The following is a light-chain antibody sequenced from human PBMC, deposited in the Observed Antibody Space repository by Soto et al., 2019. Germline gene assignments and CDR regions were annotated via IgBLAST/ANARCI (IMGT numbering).Light chain of an antibody. Sequence: DIVLTQSPDSLAVSLGERATINCKSSQSVLYRSNNKKYLAWYQQKPGQPPKLLIYWASTRESGVPDRFSGSGSGTDFTLTISSLQAEDVAVYYCQLYYSTPFTFGQGTKLEIK. CDR3: QLYYSTPFT. CDR2: WAS. J-gene: IGKJ2*01. CDR1: QSVLYRSNNKKY. V-gene: IGKV4-1*01.